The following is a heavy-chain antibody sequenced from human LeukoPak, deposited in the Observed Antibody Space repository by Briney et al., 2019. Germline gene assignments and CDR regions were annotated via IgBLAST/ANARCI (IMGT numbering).Heavy chain of an antibody. Sequence: ASVKVSCKASGYTFTSYGISWVRQAPGQGLEWMGWISAYNGNTNYAQKLQGRVTMTTDTSTSTAYMELRSLRSDDTAVYYCARGAMLWFGELLLDWFDPCGQGTLVTVSS. CDR2: ISAYNGNT. CDR1: GYTFTSYG. D-gene: IGHD3-10*01. V-gene: IGHV1-18*01. J-gene: IGHJ5*02. CDR3: ARGAMLWFGELLLDWFDP.